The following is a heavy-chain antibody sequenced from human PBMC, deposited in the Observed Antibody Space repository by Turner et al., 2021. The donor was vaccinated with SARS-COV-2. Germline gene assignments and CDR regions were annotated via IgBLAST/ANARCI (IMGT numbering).Heavy chain of an antibody. CDR3: AKTRGPVAFHPDS. D-gene: IGHD2-2*01. CDR2: IFSDGDST. J-gene: IGHJ4*02. V-gene: IGHV3-23*01. Sequence: EVQVLESGGTLVQPGGSLRLSCAVSGFIFSNYAMTWVRQAPGRRLEWVCSIFSDGDSTYYADSVKGRFTISRDDSKNTVSLQMNSLRAEDTALYYCAKTRGPVAFHPDSWGQGTLVTVSS. CDR1: GFIFSNYA.